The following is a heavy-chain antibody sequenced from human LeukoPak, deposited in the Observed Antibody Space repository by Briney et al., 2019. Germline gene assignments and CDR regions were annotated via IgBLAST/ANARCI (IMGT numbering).Heavy chain of an antibody. Sequence: SETLSLTCTVSGGSISSYYWSWIRQPPGKGLEWIGYIYYSGSTNYNPSLKSRVTISVDTSKNQFSLKLSSVTAADTAVYYCAGLALSGSYPYYYYYGMDVWGQGTTVTVSS. J-gene: IGHJ6*02. CDR3: AGLALSGSYPYYYYYGMDV. V-gene: IGHV4-59*01. CDR2: IYYSGST. D-gene: IGHD1-26*01. CDR1: GGSISSYY.